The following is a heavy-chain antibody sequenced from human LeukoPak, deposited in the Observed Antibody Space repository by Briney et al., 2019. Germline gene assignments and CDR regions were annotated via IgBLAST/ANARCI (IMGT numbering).Heavy chain of an antibody. CDR1: GFPFNTYT. D-gene: IGHD6-6*01. Sequence: GGSLRLSCAASGFPFNTYTMNWVRQAPGKGLEWVSSISYSTSYIYYADSVKGRFTISRDNAKNSLFVEMNSLRAKDTAVYYCARHYPDYSSSSGAFDIWGRGTMVTVSS. CDR3: ARHYPDYSSSSGAFDI. V-gene: IGHV3-21*01. J-gene: IGHJ3*02. CDR2: ISYSTSYI.